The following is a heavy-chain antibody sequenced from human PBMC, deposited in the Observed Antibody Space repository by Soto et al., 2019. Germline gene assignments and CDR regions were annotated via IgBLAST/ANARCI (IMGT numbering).Heavy chain of an antibody. CDR3: ARTLRYFDWLGFDWFDP. V-gene: IGHV5-51*01. J-gene: IGHJ5*02. D-gene: IGHD3-9*01. CDR1: GYSFTSYW. CDR2: IYPGDSDT. Sequence: PGESLKISCKGSGYSFTSYWIGWVRQMPGKGLEWMGIIYPGDSDTRYSPSFQGQVTIPADKSISTAYLQWSSLKASDTAMYYCARTLRYFDWLGFDWFDPWGQGTLVTVSS.